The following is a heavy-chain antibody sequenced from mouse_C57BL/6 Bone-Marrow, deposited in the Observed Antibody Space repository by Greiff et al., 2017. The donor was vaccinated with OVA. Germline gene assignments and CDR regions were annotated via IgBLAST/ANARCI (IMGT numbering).Heavy chain of an antibody. J-gene: IGHJ3*01. CDR1: GFSFNTYA. CDR3: VRHVGYGKAWFAY. D-gene: IGHD2-10*02. V-gene: IGHV10-1*01. CDR2: IRSKSNNYAT. Sequence: EVKLQESGGGLVQPKGSLKLSCAASGFSFNTYAMNWVRQAPGKGLEWVARIRSKSNNYATYYADSVKDRFTISRDDSESMLYLQMNNLKTEDTAMYYCVRHVGYGKAWFAYWGQGTLVTVSA.